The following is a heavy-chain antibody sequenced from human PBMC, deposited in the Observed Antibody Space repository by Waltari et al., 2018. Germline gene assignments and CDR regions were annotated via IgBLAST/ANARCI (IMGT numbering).Heavy chain of an antibody. V-gene: IGHV4-39*01. D-gene: IGHD3-10*01. J-gene: IGHJ4*02. Sequence: QLQLQESGPGLVKPSETLSLTCTVSGGSLSSSSYYWAWIRQTPAKGLEWIGNIYYGGSSYYNPSLKGRVTISVDTFKNQFSLKVNSVTAADTAVYFCARLDSPMVRGVLFDYWGRGSLVTVSS. CDR3: ARLDSPMVRGVLFDY. CDR2: IYYGGSS. CDR1: GGSLSSSSYY.